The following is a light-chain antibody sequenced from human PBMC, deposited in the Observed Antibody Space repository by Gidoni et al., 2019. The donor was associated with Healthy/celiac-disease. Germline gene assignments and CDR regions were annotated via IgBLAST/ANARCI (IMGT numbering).Light chain of an antibody. Sequence: HSALTQPASVSGSPGQSITISCTGTSSDVGGYNYVYWYQQHPGKAPKLMIYDVSNRPSGVSNRFSGSKSGNTASLTISGLQAEDEADYYCSSYTSSSTSYVFGTGTKVTVL. CDR2: DVS. CDR1: SSDVGGYNY. CDR3: SSYTSSSTSYV. V-gene: IGLV2-14*03. J-gene: IGLJ1*01.